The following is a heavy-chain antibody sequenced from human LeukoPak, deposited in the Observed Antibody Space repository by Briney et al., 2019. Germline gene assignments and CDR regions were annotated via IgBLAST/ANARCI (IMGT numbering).Heavy chain of an antibody. J-gene: IGHJ4*02. D-gene: IGHD1-26*01. CDR1: GGSISSYH. CDR2: ILTSGST. V-gene: IGHV4-4*09. Sequence: PETLSLTCTVSGGSISSYHWSWVRQPPGKGLEWIGYILTSGSTNYNPSLKSRLTISVDTSKNQFTLKVNSVTAADTAVYYCARVRVSGSYLYYFDSWGQGNLVTVSS. CDR3: ARVRVSGSYLYYFDS.